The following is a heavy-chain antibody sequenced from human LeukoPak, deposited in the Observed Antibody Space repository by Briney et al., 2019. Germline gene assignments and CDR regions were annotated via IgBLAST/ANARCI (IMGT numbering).Heavy chain of an antibody. V-gene: IGHV4-39*01. J-gene: IGHJ4*02. CDR1: GGSISSSSYY. CDR3: ARHGDYYDSSGPLDY. CDR2: IYYSGST. D-gene: IGHD3-22*01. Sequence: SETLSLTCTVSGGSISSSSYYWGWIRQPPGKGLEWIGSIYYSGSTYYNPSPKSRVTISVDTSKNQFSLKLSSVTAADTAVYYCARHGDYYDSSGPLDYWGQGTLVTVSS.